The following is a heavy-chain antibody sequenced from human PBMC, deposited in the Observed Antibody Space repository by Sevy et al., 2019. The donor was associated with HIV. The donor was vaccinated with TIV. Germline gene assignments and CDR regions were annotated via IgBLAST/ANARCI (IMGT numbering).Heavy chain of an antibody. J-gene: IGHJ4*02. CDR1: AIHIRDYW. V-gene: IGHV3-7*02. CDR3: VRAIQLAASY. Sequence: GGSLRLSCEASAIHIRDYWMNWVRQAPGKGLEWVANINPDGSKIYYADSVKGRFTISRDYAKNSVFLQMTSLRAEDTAVYYCVRAIQLAASYWGQGMLVTVSS. D-gene: IGHD2-15*01. CDR2: INPDGSKI.